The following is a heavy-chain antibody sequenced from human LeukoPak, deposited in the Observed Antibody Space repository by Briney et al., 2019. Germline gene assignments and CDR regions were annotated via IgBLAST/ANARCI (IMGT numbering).Heavy chain of an antibody. CDR3: ARDGPEGSGSYLNY. D-gene: IGHD1-26*01. V-gene: IGHV3-21*01. J-gene: IGHJ4*02. CDR1: GFTFSSYN. Sequence: GGSLRLSCAASGFTFSSYNMNWVRQAPGKGLEWASCITTSGTYIYYADSVKGRFTISRDNAKNSLYLQMNSLRAEDTAVYYCARDGPEGSGSYLNYWGQGTLVTVSS. CDR2: ITTSGTYI.